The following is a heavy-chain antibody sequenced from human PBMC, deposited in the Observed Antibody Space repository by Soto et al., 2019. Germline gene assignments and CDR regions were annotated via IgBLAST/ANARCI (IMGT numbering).Heavy chain of an antibody. Sequence: ASLKVACKASAYTFTSYSINWVRQAPGEGLEWMGWINAYNGNTNYAQKLQDRVTMTTATSTNTVYMELRSLKSDDTAIYYCARDRLRGYDSSGFYAWGQGTLVTVSS. CDR3: ARDRLRGYDSSGFYA. CDR2: INAYNGNT. J-gene: IGHJ5*01. V-gene: IGHV1-18*01. D-gene: IGHD3-22*01. CDR1: AYTFTSYS.